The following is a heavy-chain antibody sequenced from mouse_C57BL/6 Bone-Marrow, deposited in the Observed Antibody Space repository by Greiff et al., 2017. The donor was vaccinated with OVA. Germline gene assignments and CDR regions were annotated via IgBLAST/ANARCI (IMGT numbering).Heavy chain of an antibody. D-gene: IGHD1-1*01. V-gene: IGHV5-4*03. J-gene: IGHJ4*01. CDR1: GFTFSSYA. CDR3: ASLYYYDSSYAAMDY. CDR2: ISDGGSYT. Sequence: EVKLVESGGGLVKPGGSLKLSCAASGFTFSSYAMSWVRQTPEKRLEWVATISDGGSYTYYPDNVKGRFTISRDNAKNNLYLQMSHLKSEDTAMYYCASLYYYDSSYAAMDYWGQGTSVTVSS.